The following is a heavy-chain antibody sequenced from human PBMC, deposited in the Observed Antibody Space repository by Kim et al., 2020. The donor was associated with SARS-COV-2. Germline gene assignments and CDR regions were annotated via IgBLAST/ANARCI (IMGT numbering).Heavy chain of an antibody. J-gene: IGHJ1*01. Sequence: QVQLVESGGGLVKPGGSLRLSCAASGFTFSDYYMTWIRQSPGKGLEWVSYMSSSGETIYYADSVKGRLTISRDNANNSLYLQMNRLRAEDTAVYYCANPSGSYGHKYFQNWGQGTLITVSS. CDR3: ANPSGSYGHKYFQN. V-gene: IGHV3-11*01. CDR2: MSSSGETI. CDR1: GFTFSDYY. D-gene: IGHD3-10*01.